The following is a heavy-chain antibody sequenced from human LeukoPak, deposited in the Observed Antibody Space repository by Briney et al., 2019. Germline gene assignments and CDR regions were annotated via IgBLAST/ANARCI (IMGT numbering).Heavy chain of an antibody. Sequence: NPSETLSLTCAVYGGSFSGYYWSWIRQPPGKGLEWIGEINHSGSTNYNPSLKSRVTISVDTSKNQFSLKLSSVTAADTAVYYCAREGCTNGVCYTNYYYMDVWGKGTTVTVSS. CDR3: AREGCTNGVCYTNYYYMDV. CDR2: INHSGST. V-gene: IGHV4-34*01. D-gene: IGHD2-8*01. J-gene: IGHJ6*03. CDR1: GGSFSGYY.